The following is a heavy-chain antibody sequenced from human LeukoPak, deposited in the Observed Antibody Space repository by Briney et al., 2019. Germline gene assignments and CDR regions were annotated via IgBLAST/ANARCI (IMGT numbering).Heavy chain of an antibody. J-gene: IGHJ4*02. V-gene: IGHV4-4*07. D-gene: IGHD3-22*01. CDR1: GGSISSYY. CDR2: IYTSGST. CDR3: ARDYPSDSSGYFADY. Sequence: PSETLSLTCTVSGGSISSYYWSWIRQPAGKGLEWTGRIYTSGSTNYNPSLKSRVTMSVDTSKNQFSLKLSSVTAADTAVYYCARDYPSDSSGYFADYWGQGTLVTVSS.